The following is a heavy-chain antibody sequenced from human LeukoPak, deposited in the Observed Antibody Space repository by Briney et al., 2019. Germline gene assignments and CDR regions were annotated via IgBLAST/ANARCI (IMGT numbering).Heavy chain of an antibody. D-gene: IGHD6-13*01. CDR3: ARAGQQLTTNWFDP. Sequence: ASVKVSCKASGYTFTSYGISWVRQAPGQGLEWMGGIIPIFGTANYAQKFQGRVTITTDESTSTAYMELSSLRSEDTAVYYCARAGQQLTTNWFDPWGQGTLVTVSS. V-gene: IGHV1-69*05. J-gene: IGHJ5*02. CDR1: GYTFTSYG. CDR2: IIPIFGTA.